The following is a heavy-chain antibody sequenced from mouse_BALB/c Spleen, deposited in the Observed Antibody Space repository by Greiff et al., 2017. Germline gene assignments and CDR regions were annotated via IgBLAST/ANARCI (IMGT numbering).Heavy chain of an antibody. D-gene: IGHD2-1*01. CDR3: ARYYGNYGYYYAMDY. CDR2: ISYSGST. Sequence: EVQRVESGPSLVKPSQTLSLTCSVTGDSITSGYWNWIRKFPGNKLEYMGYISYSGSTYYNPSLKSRISITRDTSKNQYYLQLNSVTTEDTATYYCARYYGNYGYYYAMDYWGQGTSVTVSS. CDR1: GDSITSGY. V-gene: IGHV3-8*02. J-gene: IGHJ4*01.